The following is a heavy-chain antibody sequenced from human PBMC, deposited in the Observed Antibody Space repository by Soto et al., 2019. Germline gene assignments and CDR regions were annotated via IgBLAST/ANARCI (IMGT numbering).Heavy chain of an antibody. J-gene: IGHJ3*02. CDR1: GFTFSSYS. D-gene: IGHD3-22*01. CDR3: AREGYYYDSSGYQHDASDI. V-gene: IGHV3-21*01. Sequence: GGSLRLSCAASGFTFSSYSMNWVRQAPGKGLEWVSSISSSSSYIYYADSVKGRFTISRDNAKNSLYLQMNSLRAEDTAVYYCAREGYYYDSSGYQHDASDIWGQGTMVTVSS. CDR2: ISSSSSYI.